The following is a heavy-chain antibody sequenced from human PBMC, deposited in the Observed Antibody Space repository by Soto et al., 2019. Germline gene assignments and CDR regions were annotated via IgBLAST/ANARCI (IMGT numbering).Heavy chain of an antibody. J-gene: IGHJ4*02. CDR3: ASQGVEMATIYHFDY. V-gene: IGHV4-39*01. D-gene: IGHD5-12*01. Sequence: WIRQPPGKGLEWIGSIYYSGSTYYNPSLKSRGTISVDTSKNQFSLKLSSVTAADTAVYYCASQGVEMATIYHFDYWGQGTLVTVSS. CDR2: IYYSGST.